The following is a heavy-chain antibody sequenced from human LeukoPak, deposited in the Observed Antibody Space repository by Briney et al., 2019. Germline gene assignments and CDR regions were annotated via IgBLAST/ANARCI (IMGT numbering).Heavy chain of an antibody. CDR3: AREVSSSIGDYYMDV. CDR2: ISSSSSYI. Sequence: GGSLRLSCAASGFTFSSYSMNWVRQAPGKGLEWVSSISSSSSYIYYADSVKGRFTISRDNAKHSLYLQMNSLRAEDTAVYYCAREVSSSIGDYYMDVWGKGTTVTVSS. CDR1: GFTFSSYS. D-gene: IGHD6-6*01. J-gene: IGHJ6*03. V-gene: IGHV3-21*01.